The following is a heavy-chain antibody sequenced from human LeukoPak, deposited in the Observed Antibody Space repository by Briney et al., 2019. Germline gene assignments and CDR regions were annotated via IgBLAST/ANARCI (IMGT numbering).Heavy chain of an antibody. J-gene: IGHJ4*02. Sequence: SETLSLTCTVSGGSISGSSYSWSWIRQPPGKGLEWIGYIYHSGSTYYNPSLKSRVTISVDRSKNQFSLKLSSVTAADTAVYYCARGSYYYGSGSYSSNNFDYWGQGTLVTVSS. D-gene: IGHD3-10*01. V-gene: IGHV4-30-2*01. CDR3: ARGSYYYGSGSYSSNNFDY. CDR1: GGSISGSSYS. CDR2: IYHSGST.